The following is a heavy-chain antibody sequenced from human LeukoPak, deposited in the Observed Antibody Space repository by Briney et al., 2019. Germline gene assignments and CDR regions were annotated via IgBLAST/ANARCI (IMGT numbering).Heavy chain of an antibody. CDR3: ATTYYGPFFDY. D-gene: IGHD3-10*01. V-gene: IGHV3-53*01. Sequence: PGVSLRLSCAASGFTVSSNYMSWVRQAPGKGLEWVSVIYSGGTTYYADSVKGRFTISRDNSKNTLYLQMNSLRAEDTALHYCATTYYGPFFDYWGQGTLVTVSS. CDR1: GFTVSSNY. CDR2: IYSGGTT. J-gene: IGHJ4*02.